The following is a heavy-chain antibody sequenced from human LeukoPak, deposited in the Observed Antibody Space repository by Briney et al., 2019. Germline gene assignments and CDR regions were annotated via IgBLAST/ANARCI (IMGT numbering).Heavy chain of an antibody. J-gene: IGHJ4*02. Sequence: GGSLRLSCAASGLTVSSNYMSWVRQAPGKGLEWVSVIYSGGNTFYADSVKGRFTISRDNSKNTLYRQMNSLRAEDTAVYYCAREMIQLPGYFDYWGQGTLVTVSS. CDR3: AREMIQLPGYFDY. CDR1: GLTVSSNY. V-gene: IGHV3-53*01. CDR2: IYSGGNT. D-gene: IGHD5-18*01.